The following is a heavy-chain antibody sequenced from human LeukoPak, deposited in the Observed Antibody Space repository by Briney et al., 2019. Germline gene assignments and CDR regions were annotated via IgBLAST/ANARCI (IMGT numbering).Heavy chain of an antibody. CDR1: GGSMSPYH. D-gene: IGHD2-15*01. Sequence: PSETLSLTCTVSGGSMSPYHWGWIRQPPGKGLEWTGYIYYSGSTNYNPSLNSRVTISVDTSKNQFSLRLSSVTAADTAVYFCARHPFATPFDYWGPGTLVTVSS. CDR3: ARHPFATPFDY. J-gene: IGHJ4*02. V-gene: IGHV4-59*08. CDR2: IYYSGST.